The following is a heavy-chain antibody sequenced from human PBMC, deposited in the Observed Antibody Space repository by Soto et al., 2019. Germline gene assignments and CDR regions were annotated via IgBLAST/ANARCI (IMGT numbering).Heavy chain of an antibody. Sequence: GASVKVSCKASGYTFTSYDINWVRQATGRGLEWMGWMNPNSGNTGYAQKFQGRVTMTRNTSISTAYMELSSLRSEDTAVYYCATSLSSPMAYLPYWGQGTLVTVSS. CDR3: ATSLSSPMAYLPY. CDR2: MNPNSGNT. V-gene: IGHV1-8*01. CDR1: GYTFTSYD. J-gene: IGHJ4*02. D-gene: IGHD3-10*01.